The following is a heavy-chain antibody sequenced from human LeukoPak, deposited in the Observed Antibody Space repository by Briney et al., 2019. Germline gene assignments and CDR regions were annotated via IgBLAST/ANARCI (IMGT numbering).Heavy chain of an antibody. D-gene: IGHD2-2*01. CDR3: ARGGAKYQLLWYYYGMDV. CDR1: GGSISSYY. CDR2: IYYSGST. V-gene: IGHV4-59*01. J-gene: IGHJ6*02. Sequence: KPSETLSLTCTVSGGSISSYYWSWIRQPPGKGLEWIGYIYYSGSTNYNPSLKSRVTISVDTSKNQFSLKLSSVTAADTAVYYCARGGAKYQLLWYYYGMDVWGQGTTVTVSS.